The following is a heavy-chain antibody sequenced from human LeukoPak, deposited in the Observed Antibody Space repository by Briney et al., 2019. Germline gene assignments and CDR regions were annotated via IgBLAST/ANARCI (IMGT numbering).Heavy chain of an antibody. CDR3: ARQAESGSYFSDAFDF. J-gene: IGHJ3*01. Sequence: GGSLRLSCAASGFTFSSYWMSWVRQAPGEGLEWVANIKQDGSEKYYVDSLKGRFTISRDNAKNSLYLQMNSLRAEDTAVYYCARQAESGSYFSDAFDFWGQGTMVTVSS. CDR1: GFTFSSYW. CDR2: IKQDGSEK. V-gene: IGHV3-7*01. D-gene: IGHD3-10*01.